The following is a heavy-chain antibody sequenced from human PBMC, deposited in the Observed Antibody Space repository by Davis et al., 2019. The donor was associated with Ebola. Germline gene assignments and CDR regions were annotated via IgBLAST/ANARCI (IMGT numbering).Heavy chain of an antibody. CDR2: FNGIGGST. CDR3: ARSYHDILTGYYY. V-gene: IGHV3-20*02. D-gene: IGHD3-9*01. CDR1: EFTFEVYA. Sequence: GGPLSLSVPAPEFTFEVYALSWFRQAPGKGREWVSVFNGIGGSTGYADSVKGRFTISRDNAKNSLYLQMNSLRAEDTALYHCARSYHDILTGYYYWGQGTLVTVSS. J-gene: IGHJ4*02.